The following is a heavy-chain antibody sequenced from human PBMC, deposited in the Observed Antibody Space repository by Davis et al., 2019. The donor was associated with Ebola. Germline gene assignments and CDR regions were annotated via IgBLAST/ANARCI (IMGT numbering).Heavy chain of an antibody. V-gene: IGHV1-8*01. CDR2: MNPNSGNT. CDR3: ARVGTVTTSFDY. J-gene: IGHJ4*02. Sequence: ASVKVSCKASGYTFTSYDINWVRQATGQGLEWMGWMNPNSGNTGYAQKFQGRVTMTRNTSISTAYMELSRLRSDDTAVYYCARVGTVTTSFDYWGQGTLVTVSS. CDR1: GYTFTSYD. D-gene: IGHD4-17*01.